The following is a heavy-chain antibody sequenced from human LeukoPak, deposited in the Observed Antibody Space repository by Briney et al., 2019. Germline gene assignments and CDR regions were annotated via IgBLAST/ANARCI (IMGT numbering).Heavy chain of an antibody. CDR2: ISYDGSNK. Sequence: GGSLRLSCAASGFTFSSYAMHWVRQAPGKGLEWVAVISYDGSNKYYADSVKGRFTISRDNSKNTLYLQMNSLRAEDTAVYYCARAPAADFDYWGQGTLVTASS. D-gene: IGHD2-2*01. CDR1: GFTFSSYA. J-gene: IGHJ4*02. CDR3: ARAPAADFDY. V-gene: IGHV3-30*01.